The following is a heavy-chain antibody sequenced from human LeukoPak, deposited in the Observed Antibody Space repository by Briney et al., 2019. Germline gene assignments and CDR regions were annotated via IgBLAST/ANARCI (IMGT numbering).Heavy chain of an antibody. Sequence: PGGSLRLSCAASGFTFSSYAMSWVRQAPGKGLEWVSSISNSDGSTYYAASVKGRFAISRDNSKNTVYLQMNSLRADDTAVYYCVTDGSGWLDYWGQGALVTVSS. V-gene: IGHV3-23*01. CDR2: ISNSDGST. D-gene: IGHD6-19*01. CDR3: VTDGSGWLDY. CDR1: GFTFSSYA. J-gene: IGHJ4*02.